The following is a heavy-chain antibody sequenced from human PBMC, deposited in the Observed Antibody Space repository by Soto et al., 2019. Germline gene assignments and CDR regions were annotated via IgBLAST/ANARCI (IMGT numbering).Heavy chain of an antibody. J-gene: IGHJ4*02. CDR2: IIPIFGTA. D-gene: IGHD6-19*01. V-gene: IGHV1-69*13. Sequence: SVKVSCKASGYTFTSYGISWVRQAPGQGLEWMGGIIPIFGTANYAQKFQGRVTITADESTSTAYMELSSLRSEDTAVYYCATAEAPSGAVAVLFPSDYWGQGTLVTVSS. CDR3: ATAEAPSGAVAVLFPSDY. CDR1: GYTFTSYG.